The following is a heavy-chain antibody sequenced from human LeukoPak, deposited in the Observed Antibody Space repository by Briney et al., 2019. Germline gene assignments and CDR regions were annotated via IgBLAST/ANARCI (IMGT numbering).Heavy chain of an antibody. CDR2: INPSGGST. CDR1: GYTFTSYY. V-gene: IGHV1-46*01. CDR3: ARGYYDYVWGSYRYSLYFDY. D-gene: IGHD3-16*02. J-gene: IGHJ4*02. Sequence: ASVKVSCKASGYTFTSYYMHWVRQAPGQGLGWMGIINPSGGSTSYAQKFQGRVTMTRDTSTSTVYMELSSLRSEDTAAYYCARGYYDYVWGSYRYSLYFDYWGQGTLVTVSS.